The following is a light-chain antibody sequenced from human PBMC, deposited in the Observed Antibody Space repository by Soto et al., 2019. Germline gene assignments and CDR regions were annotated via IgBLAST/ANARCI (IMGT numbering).Light chain of an antibody. CDR3: QQYNSYPWT. CDR1: QSISSW. CDR2: DAS. Sequence: DIQMTQSPSTLSASVGDRVTITCRASQSISSWLAWYQQKPGKAPKLLIYDASSLESGVPSRFSGSGSGTEFTLTISSLQPDDVATYDCQQYNSYPWTFGQGTKVEIK. V-gene: IGKV1-5*01. J-gene: IGKJ1*01.